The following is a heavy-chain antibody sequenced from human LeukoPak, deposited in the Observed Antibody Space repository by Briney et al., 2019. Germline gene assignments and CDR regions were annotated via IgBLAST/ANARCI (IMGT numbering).Heavy chain of an antibody. Sequence: GGSLRLSCAASGFTFIDAWMSWVRQAPGKGLEWVSGISGSGDSTYYADSVKGRFTISRDNSKNTLCLQMNSLRVDDTAVYYCAKGARSGHYYYYAMDVWGQGITVTVSS. D-gene: IGHD6-19*01. CDR1: GFTFIDAW. V-gene: IGHV3-23*01. CDR2: ISGSGDST. CDR3: AKGARSGHYYYYAMDV. J-gene: IGHJ6*02.